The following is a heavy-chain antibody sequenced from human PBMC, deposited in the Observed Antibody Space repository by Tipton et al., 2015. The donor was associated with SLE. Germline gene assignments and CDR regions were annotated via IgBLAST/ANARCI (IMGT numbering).Heavy chain of an antibody. CDR2: ISVSSSAI. Sequence: QLVQSGGGLVQPGGSLRLSCVVSGFTFSGYSMYWVRQAPGKGLEWVSYISVSSSAIYYADSVKGRFTISRDNAKNSLYLQMNSLRAEDTAIYYCGRGSSSRDYWGQGTLVTVSS. D-gene: IGHD6-6*01. J-gene: IGHJ4*02. V-gene: IGHV3-48*01. CDR1: GFTFSGYS. CDR3: GRGSSSRDY.